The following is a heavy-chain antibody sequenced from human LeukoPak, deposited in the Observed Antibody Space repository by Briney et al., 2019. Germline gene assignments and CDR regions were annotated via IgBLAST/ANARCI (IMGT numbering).Heavy chain of an antibody. Sequence: GGSPRLSCAASGFTFSDYYMSWIRQAPGKGLEWVSYISSSGNTIYYADSVKGRFTISRDNAKKSVSLQMNSLRAEDTAVYYCARERGGGGSYSDYWGQGTLVTVSS. D-gene: IGHD1-26*01. CDR1: GFTFSDYY. J-gene: IGHJ4*02. V-gene: IGHV3-11*04. CDR2: ISSSGNTI. CDR3: ARERGGGGSYSDY.